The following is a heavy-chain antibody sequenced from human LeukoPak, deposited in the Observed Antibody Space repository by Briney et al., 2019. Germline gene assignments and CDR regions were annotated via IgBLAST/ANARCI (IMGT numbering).Heavy chain of an antibody. Sequence: TGGSLSLSCVASGFPFKGYWMTWVRQSPGKGLDCVANIKPDGSETNYLDSVKGRFTISRDNARDSLFLEINNQGVEDTADYYCARDGGELWPLDEWGQGILVTVSS. D-gene: IGHD3-10*01. CDR2: IKPDGSET. J-gene: IGHJ4*02. V-gene: IGHV3-7*01. CDR1: GFPFKGYW. CDR3: ARDGGELWPLDE.